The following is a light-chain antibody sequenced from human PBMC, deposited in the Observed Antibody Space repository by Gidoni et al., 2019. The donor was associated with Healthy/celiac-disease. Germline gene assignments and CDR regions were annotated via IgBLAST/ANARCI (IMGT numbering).Light chain of an antibody. CDR2: VNS. V-gene: IGLV1-40*01. CDR3: QSYDSSLSGSVV. Sequence: QSVLTQPPSVSGAPGQRVTIYCTGSSSNIGAGYDVHWYQQLPGTAPKLLIYVNSNRPSGVPDRFSGSKSGTSASLAITGLQAEDEADYYCQSYDSSLSGSVVFGGGTKLTVL. J-gene: IGLJ2*01. CDR1: SSNIGAGYD.